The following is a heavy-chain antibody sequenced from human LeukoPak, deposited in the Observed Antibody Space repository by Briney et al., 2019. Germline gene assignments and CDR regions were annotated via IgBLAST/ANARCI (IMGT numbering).Heavy chain of an antibody. J-gene: IGHJ6*03. CDR1: GYTFTSYY. D-gene: IGHD1-1*01. Sequence: ASVKVSCTASGYTFTSYYMHWVRQAPGQGLEWMGIINPSGGSTSYAQKFQGRVTMTRGMSTSTVYMELSSLRSEDTAVYYCARDSGDRTGTTSGYYYYMDVWGKGTTVTVSS. CDR2: INPSGGST. CDR3: ARDSGDRTGTTSGYYYYMDV. V-gene: IGHV1-46*01.